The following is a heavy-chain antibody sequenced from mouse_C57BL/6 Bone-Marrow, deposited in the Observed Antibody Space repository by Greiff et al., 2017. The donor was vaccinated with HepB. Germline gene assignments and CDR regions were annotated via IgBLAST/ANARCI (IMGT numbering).Heavy chain of an antibody. CDR1: GYTFTSYW. Sequence: VQLQQPGAELVKPGASVKLSCKASGYTFTSYWMQWVKQRPGQGLEWIGEIDPSDSYTNYNQKFKGKATLTVDTSSSTAYMQLSSLTSEDSAVYYCARADYGSSPCYWGQGTTLTVSS. D-gene: IGHD1-1*01. J-gene: IGHJ2*01. CDR2: IDPSDSYT. V-gene: IGHV1-50*01. CDR3: ARADYGSSPCY.